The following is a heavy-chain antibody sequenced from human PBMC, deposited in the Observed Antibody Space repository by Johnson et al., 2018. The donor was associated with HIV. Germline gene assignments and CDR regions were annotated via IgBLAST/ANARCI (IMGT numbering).Heavy chain of an antibody. D-gene: IGHD4-23*01. CDR1: QFTFGFYY. J-gene: IGHJ3*02. CDR3: ARGIVGGNYAQRDAFDI. Sequence: VQLVESGGGLAKPAWSPRLSCAASQFTFGFYYMNCVRQAPGKGLEWISYISNSASAIYYADSVKGRFTIPRDNAKTSLYRQMNSLRVEETAVYYCARGIVGGNYAQRDAFDIWGQGTTVTVSS. V-gene: IGHV3-48*03. CDR2: ISNSASAI.